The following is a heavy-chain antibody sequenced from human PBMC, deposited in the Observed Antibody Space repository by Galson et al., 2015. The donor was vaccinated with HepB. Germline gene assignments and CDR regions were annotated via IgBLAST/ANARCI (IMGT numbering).Heavy chain of an antibody. D-gene: IGHD4-17*01. V-gene: IGHV4-59*01. J-gene: IGHJ4*02. CDR1: GGSISRYY. CDR3: AGWDGDYAFDY. Sequence: DTLSLPCTVSGGSISRYYWSWIRQPPGQGLEWIGYIYYSGSTNYHPSLKSRVTISVDTSKNQFSLKLSSVTAADTAVYYCAGWDGDYAFDYWGQGTLVTVSS. CDR2: IYYSGST.